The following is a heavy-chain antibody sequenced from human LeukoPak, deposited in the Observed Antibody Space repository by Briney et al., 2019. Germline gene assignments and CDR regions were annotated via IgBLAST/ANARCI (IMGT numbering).Heavy chain of an antibody. CDR2: IKEDGREE. Sequence: GGSLRLSCAASGFTFNGYWMSWVRQAPGKGLEWVANIKEDGREENYVASVKGRFTISRDNAKNSLYLQMNSLRAEDTAVYYCAKYNWNYAFDIWGQGTMVTVSS. J-gene: IGHJ3*02. V-gene: IGHV3-7*01. CDR3: AKYNWNYAFDI. D-gene: IGHD1-7*01. CDR1: GFTFNGYW.